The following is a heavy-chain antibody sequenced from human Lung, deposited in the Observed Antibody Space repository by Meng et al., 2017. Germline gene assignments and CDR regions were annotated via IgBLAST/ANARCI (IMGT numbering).Heavy chain of an antibody. Sequence: QVQLVQSGAEVKKPGASVKVSCKASGYTFTGSYMHWVRQAPGQWLEWMGRVNPNNGGTNYAQKFQGRVTITRETSISTAYLELSRLTSDDTAVYYCASYCRGTSCATYWGQGSLVTVSS. CDR2: VNPNNGGT. D-gene: IGHD2-15*01. CDR3: ASYCRGTSCATY. J-gene: IGHJ4*02. V-gene: IGHV1-2*06. CDR1: GYTFTGSY.